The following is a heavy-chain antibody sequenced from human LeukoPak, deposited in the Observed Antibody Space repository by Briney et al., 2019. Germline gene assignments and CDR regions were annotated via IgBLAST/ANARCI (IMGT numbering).Heavy chain of an antibody. Sequence: GGSLRFSCAASGFTFSSYAMSWVRQAPGKGLEWVSAIRGSGGSTYYADSVKGRFTISRDNSKNTLYLQMNSLRAEDTAVYYCAKGPTAHDAFDIWGQGTMVTVSS. CDR2: IRGSGGST. J-gene: IGHJ3*02. D-gene: IGHD4-17*01. V-gene: IGHV3-23*01. CDR3: AKGPTAHDAFDI. CDR1: GFTFSSYA.